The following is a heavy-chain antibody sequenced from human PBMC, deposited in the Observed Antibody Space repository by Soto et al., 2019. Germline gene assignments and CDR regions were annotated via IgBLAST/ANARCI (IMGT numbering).Heavy chain of an antibody. V-gene: IGHV1-18*01. J-gene: IGHJ3*02. CDR2: ISAYNGNT. CDR1: RYTFISYG. D-gene: IGHD3-10*01. Sequence: ASVKVSCKASRYTFISYGINWVRQAPGQGLEWMGWISAYNGNTNYAQKLQGRVTMTTDASTSTAYMELRSLRSDDTAMYYCARDVAPYGXXGAFDIWGQGTMVTVSS. CDR3: ARDVAPYGXXGAFDI.